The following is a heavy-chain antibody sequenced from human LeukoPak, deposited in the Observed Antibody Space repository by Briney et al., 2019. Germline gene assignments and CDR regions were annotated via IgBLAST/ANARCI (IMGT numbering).Heavy chain of an antibody. CDR2: IYPGDSDT. CDR3: TRLSQYCSTGTCYGID. V-gene: IGHV5-51*01. CDR1: GYRFPAYW. D-gene: IGHD2-2*01. Sequence: GESLKISCKGSGYRFPAYWIGWVRQMPGKGLEWMGIIYPGDSDTRYSPSFQGQVTISADKSTSTAYLQWSSLQASDTAIYYCTRLSQYCSTGTCYGIDWGQGTLVAVSS. J-gene: IGHJ4*02.